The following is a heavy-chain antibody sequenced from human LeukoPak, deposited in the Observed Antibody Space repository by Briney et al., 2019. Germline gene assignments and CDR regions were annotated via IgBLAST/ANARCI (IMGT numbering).Heavy chain of an antibody. CDR2: MNPNSGNT. CDR1: GYAFTSYD. D-gene: IGHD3-3*01. J-gene: IGHJ4*02. V-gene: IGHV1-8*01. Sequence: ASVKVSCKASGYAFTSYDINWVRQATGQGLEWMGWMNPNSGNTGYVQKFQGRVTMTRNTPISTAYMELSSLRSEDTAVYYCARVREDFWSGYPYSFAYWGQGTLVTVSS. CDR3: ARVREDFWSGYPYSFAY.